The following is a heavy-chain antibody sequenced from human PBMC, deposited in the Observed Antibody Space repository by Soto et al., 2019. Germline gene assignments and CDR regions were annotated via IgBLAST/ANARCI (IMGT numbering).Heavy chain of an antibody. V-gene: IGHV3-33*01. D-gene: IGHD1-26*01. J-gene: IGHJ4*02. CDR1: GFTFSSYG. CDR2: IGYDGSNK. CDR3: ARGRGGGLVGARVEGCDY. Sequence: QVQLVESGGGVVQPGRSLRLSCAASGFTFSSYGMHWVRQAPGKGLEWVAVIGYDGSNKYYADSVKGRFTISRDNSKNTRYLQMNSLRAEDKAVYYCARGRGGGLVGARVEGCDYWGQGTRVTVSS.